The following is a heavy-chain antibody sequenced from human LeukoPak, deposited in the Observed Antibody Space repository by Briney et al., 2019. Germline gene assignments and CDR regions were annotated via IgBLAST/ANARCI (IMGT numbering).Heavy chain of an antibody. V-gene: IGHV3-11*01. D-gene: IGHD5-18*01. J-gene: IGHJ4*02. CDR3: ASGVDTAMVDLDY. CDR2: ISSSGSTI. Sequence: GGALRLSCAASGFTFSDYYICWIRQAPGKGLEWVSYISSSGSTIYYADSVKGRFTISRDNAKNSLYLQMNSLRAEDTAVYYCASGVDTAMVDLDYWGQGTLVTVSS. CDR1: GFTFSDYY.